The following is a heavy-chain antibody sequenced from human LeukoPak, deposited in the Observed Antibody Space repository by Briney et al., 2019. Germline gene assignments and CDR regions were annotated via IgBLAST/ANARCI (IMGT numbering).Heavy chain of an antibody. D-gene: IGHD3-22*01. CDR1: GGSFSGYY. Sequence: KSSETLSLTCAVYGGSFSGYYWRWIRQPPGKGLEWIGEINHSGSTNYNPSLKSRVTISVDTSKNQFSLKLSSVTAADTAVYYCARGRGRSYYYDSSGLYFDYWGQGTLVTVSS. CDR2: INHSGST. CDR3: ARGRGRSYYYDSSGLYFDY. V-gene: IGHV4-34*01. J-gene: IGHJ4*02.